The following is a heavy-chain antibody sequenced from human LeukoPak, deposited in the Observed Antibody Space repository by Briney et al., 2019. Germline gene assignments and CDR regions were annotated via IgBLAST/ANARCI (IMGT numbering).Heavy chain of an antibody. CDR3: ARDFRGLSWYFDY. CDR1: GFTFSSYN. Sequence: GGSLRLSCAASGFTFSSYNMNWARQAPGKGLEWASYISSSSSTIYYADSVKGRFTISRDNAKNSLYLQMNSLRAEDTAVYYCARDFRGLSWYFDYWGQGTLVTVSS. D-gene: IGHD3-10*01. V-gene: IGHV3-48*01. J-gene: IGHJ4*02. CDR2: ISSSSSTI.